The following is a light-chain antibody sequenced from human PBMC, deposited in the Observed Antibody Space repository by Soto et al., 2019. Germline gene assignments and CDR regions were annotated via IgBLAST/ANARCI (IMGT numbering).Light chain of an antibody. CDR1: SSDVGSYNL. V-gene: IGLV2-23*01. Sequence: QSALTQPASVSGSPGQSITISCTGTSSDVGSYNLVSWYQQHPGKAPKLMIYEGNKRPSGVSNRFSGSKSANTASLTISGLQTEDEADYYCCSHAGTNTFVFGTGTKVTVL. J-gene: IGLJ1*01. CDR2: EGN. CDR3: CSHAGTNTFV.